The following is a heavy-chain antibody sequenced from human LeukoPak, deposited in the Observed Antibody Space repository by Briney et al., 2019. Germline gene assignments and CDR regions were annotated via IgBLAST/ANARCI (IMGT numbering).Heavy chain of an antibody. CDR1: GGTFSSYA. Sequence: ASVKVSCKASGGTFSSYAISWVRQAPGQGLEWMGGFIPIFGTANYAQKFQGRVTITADKSTSTAYMELSSLRSEDTAVYYCARGNSEQWLVYFQHWGQGTLVTVSS. J-gene: IGHJ1*01. D-gene: IGHD6-19*01. V-gene: IGHV1-69*06. CDR3: ARGNSEQWLVYFQH. CDR2: FIPIFGTA.